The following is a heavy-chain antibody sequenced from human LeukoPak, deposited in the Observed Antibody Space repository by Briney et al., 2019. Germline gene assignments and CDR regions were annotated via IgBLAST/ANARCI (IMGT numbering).Heavy chain of an antibody. CDR1: GYTFTSYG. V-gene: IGHV1-8*03. Sequence: ASVKVSCKASGYTFTSYGISWVRQAPGQGLEWMGWMNPNSGNTGYAQKFQGRVTITRNTSISTAYMELSSLRSEDTAVYYCAREKEGGYYDSSGYSDAFDIWGQGTMVTVSS. J-gene: IGHJ3*02. D-gene: IGHD3-22*01. CDR2: MNPNSGNT. CDR3: AREKEGGYYDSSGYSDAFDI.